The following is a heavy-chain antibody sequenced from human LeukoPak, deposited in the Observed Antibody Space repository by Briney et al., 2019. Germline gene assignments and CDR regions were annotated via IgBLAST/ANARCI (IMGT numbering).Heavy chain of an antibody. CDR3: AKEVRGDYYDSGGDAFGT. J-gene: IGHJ3*02. D-gene: IGHD3-22*01. CDR2: LSGSGGSA. V-gene: IGHV3-23*01. CDR1: GFTFSSYA. Sequence: GGSLRLSCAASGFTFSSYAMSWVRQAPGKGLEWVSALSGSGGSAFYADSVKGRFTISRDNSKNTLFLQLNSLRAEDTAVYYCAKEVRGDYYDSGGDAFGTWGQGTMVTVSS.